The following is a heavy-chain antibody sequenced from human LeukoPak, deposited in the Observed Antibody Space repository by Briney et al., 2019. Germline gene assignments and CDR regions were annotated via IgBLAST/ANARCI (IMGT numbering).Heavy chain of an antibody. CDR1: GFTFSSFW. V-gene: IGHV3-7*01. J-gene: IGHJ4*02. D-gene: IGHD1-26*01. Sequence: GGSLRLSCAAAGFTFSSFWMSWVRQAPGKGLEWVANIKQAGSEIYYVDSVKGRFTISRDNAKNSLYLQMSSLRAEDTAVYYCVRGSGNYQSLLYWGQGTLVTVSS. CDR2: IKQAGSEI. CDR3: VRGSGNYQSLLY.